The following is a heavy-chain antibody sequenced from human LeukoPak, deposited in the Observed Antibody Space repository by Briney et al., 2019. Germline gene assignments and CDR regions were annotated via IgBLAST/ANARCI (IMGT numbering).Heavy chain of an antibody. D-gene: IGHD3-3*01. Sequence: SVKVSCKASGGTFSSYAISWVRQAPGQGLGWMGGIIPIFGTANYAQKFQGRVTITADESTSTAYMELSSLRSEDTAVYYCATIPREGYDFWSAYYYYYMDVWGKGTTVTVSS. CDR2: IIPIFGTA. V-gene: IGHV1-69*01. J-gene: IGHJ6*03. CDR1: GGTFSSYA. CDR3: ATIPREGYDFWSAYYYYYMDV.